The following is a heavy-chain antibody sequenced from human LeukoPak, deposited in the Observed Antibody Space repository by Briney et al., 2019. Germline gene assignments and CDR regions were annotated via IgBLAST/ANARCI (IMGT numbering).Heavy chain of an antibody. CDR2: IRYDENNK. CDR1: GFTLSSYG. D-gene: IGHD4-17*01. Sequence: GGSLRLSCTASGFTLSSYGMHWVRQAPGKGLEWVAFIRYDENNKYYADSVKGRFTISRDNSKNSLYLQMNSLRAEDTAVYYCAREGLGLYSGLYGELDYWGQGTLVTVSS. CDR3: AREGLGLYSGLYGELDY. J-gene: IGHJ4*02. V-gene: IGHV3-30*02.